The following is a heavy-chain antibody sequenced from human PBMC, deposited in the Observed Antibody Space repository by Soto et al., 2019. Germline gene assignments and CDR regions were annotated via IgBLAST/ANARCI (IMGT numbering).Heavy chain of an antibody. Sequence: EVQLVESGGGLVQPGGSLRLSCAASGFTFSRDWMHWVRQSPGKGLVWVSRIKGDGTITNYADSVKGRFTTSRDNAKNTVYLQLNSLTTEGTAVYYCARGGLGNYYNDYWGQGTLVTVSS. CDR2: IKGDGTIT. CDR1: GFTFSRDW. CDR3: ARGGLGNYYNDY. D-gene: IGHD3-10*01. V-gene: IGHV3-74*01. J-gene: IGHJ4*02.